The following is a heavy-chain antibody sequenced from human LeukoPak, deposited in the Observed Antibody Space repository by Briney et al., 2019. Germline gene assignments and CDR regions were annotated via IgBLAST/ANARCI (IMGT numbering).Heavy chain of an antibody. CDR3: AERGSGSYSSAYVDY. J-gene: IGHJ4*02. V-gene: IGHV3-30*02. Sequence: PGGSLRLSCAASGFTFSSYGMHWVRQAPGKGLEWVAFIRYDGSNKYYADSVKGRFTISRDNSKNTLYLQMNSLRAEDTAVYYCAERGSGSYSSAYVDYWGQGTLVTVSS. D-gene: IGHD3-10*01. CDR2: IRYDGSNK. CDR1: GFTFSSYG.